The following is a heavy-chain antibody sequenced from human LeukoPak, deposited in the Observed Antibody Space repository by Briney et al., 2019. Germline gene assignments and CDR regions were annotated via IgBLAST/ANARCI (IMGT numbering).Heavy chain of an antibody. V-gene: IGHV3-23*01. Sequence: GGSLRLSCAASGFTFNNYAMNWVGQAPGKGLEWVSRISVSGGSTYYADSVKGRFTISRDNSLNTVYLDMSSLRAEDTAVYYCAKSFLTVTTFDSWGQGTLVTVSS. J-gene: IGHJ4*02. CDR3: AKSFLTVTTFDS. CDR2: ISVSGGST. D-gene: IGHD4-17*01. CDR1: GFTFNNYA.